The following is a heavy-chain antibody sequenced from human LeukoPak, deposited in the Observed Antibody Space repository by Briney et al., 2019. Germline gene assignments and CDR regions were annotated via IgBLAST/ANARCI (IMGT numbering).Heavy chain of an antibody. V-gene: IGHV3-23*01. CDR3: AKRYSSTSVALDY. CDR2: ISSSGSST. J-gene: IGHJ4*02. D-gene: IGHD6-13*01. Sequence: GGSLRLYCAASGFTFSSYSMNWVRQAPGKGLEWVSVISSSGSSTYYADSVKGRFTISRDYSKNTLYLQMNSLRAEDTAVYYCAKRYSSTSVALDYWGQGTLVTVSS. CDR1: GFTFSSYS.